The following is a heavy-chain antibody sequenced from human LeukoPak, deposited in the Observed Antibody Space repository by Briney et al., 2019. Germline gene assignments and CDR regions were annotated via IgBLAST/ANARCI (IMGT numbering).Heavy chain of an antibody. J-gene: IGHJ4*02. Sequence: PGGSLRLSCAASGFTFSSYGKHWVRQAPGKGLEWVAVISYDGSNKYYADSVKGRFTISRDNSKNTLYLQMNSLRAEDTAVYYCAKDQGYGDYTPYFDYWGQGTLVTVSS. V-gene: IGHV3-30*18. CDR1: GFTFSSYG. CDR2: ISYDGSNK. CDR3: AKDQGYGDYTPYFDY. D-gene: IGHD4-17*01.